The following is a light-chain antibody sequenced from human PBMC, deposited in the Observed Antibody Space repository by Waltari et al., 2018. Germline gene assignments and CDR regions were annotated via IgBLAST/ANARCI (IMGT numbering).Light chain of an antibody. J-gene: IGLJ2*01. Sequence: QSALTQPASVSGSPGQSITISCTGSTSDVGGYNLVSWYRQFPTKAPQLIIYEGTRRPSGVSSRFSASKSGNTAYLTISGLQAEDEALYFCSSYARSDNSVLFGGGTQLSVL. CDR3: SSYARSDNSVL. CDR1: TSDVGGYNL. CDR2: EGT. V-gene: IGLV2-23*01.